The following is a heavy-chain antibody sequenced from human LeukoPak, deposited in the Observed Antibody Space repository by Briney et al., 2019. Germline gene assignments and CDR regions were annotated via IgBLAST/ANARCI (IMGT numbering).Heavy chain of an antibody. Sequence: AESLRLSCAASGFTFDDYAMYWVRQPLGKGLEWVSLISVDGGRTYYADSVKGRFTVSRDNSKNSLYLQMNSLRTEDTALYYCAKNLTAAYYYGMDVWGQGTTVTVSS. CDR1: GFTFDDYA. CDR3: AKNLTAAYYYGMDV. D-gene: IGHD2-21*02. V-gene: IGHV3-43*02. CDR2: ISVDGGRT. J-gene: IGHJ6*02.